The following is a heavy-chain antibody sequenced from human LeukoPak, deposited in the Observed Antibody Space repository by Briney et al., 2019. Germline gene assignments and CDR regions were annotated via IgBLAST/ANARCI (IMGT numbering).Heavy chain of an antibody. V-gene: IGHV4-31*03. Sequence: KPSQTLSLTCTVSGGSISSGGYYWSWIRQHPGKGLEWIGYNYHSGSTYYNPSLKSRVTISVDRSKNQFSLKLSSVTAADTALYYCARVATNLGLEWEADYWGQGTLVTVSS. CDR2: NYHSGST. CDR3: ARVATNLGLEWEADY. D-gene: IGHD3-3*01. CDR1: GGSISSGGYY. J-gene: IGHJ4*02.